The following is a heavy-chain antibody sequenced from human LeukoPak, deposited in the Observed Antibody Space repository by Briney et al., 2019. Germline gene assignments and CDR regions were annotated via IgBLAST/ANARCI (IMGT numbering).Heavy chain of an antibody. Sequence: ASVKVSCKASGYTFTSYYMHWVRQAPGQGLEWMGIINPSGGSTSYAQKFQGRVTMTRDTSTDTAYMELSSLRSEDTAVYYCATDRTYCTNGVCYNDAFDIWGQGTMVTVSS. CDR2: INPSGGST. D-gene: IGHD2-8*01. CDR1: GYTFTSYY. V-gene: IGHV1-46*01. CDR3: ATDRTYCTNGVCYNDAFDI. J-gene: IGHJ3*02.